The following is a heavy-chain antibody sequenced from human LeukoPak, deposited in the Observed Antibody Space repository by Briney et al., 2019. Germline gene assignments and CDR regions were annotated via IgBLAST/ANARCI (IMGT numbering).Heavy chain of an antibody. D-gene: IGHD3-10*01. CDR2: ISGGGDAT. Sequence: GGSLRLSCAASDFSFITYAMSWVRQAPGKGLEWVSTISGGGDATYYADSVKGRFTISRDNSKNTLYLQMNSLRVEDTAVYYCAKDRRYYYGSGNGYNWFDPWGQGTLVTVSS. J-gene: IGHJ5*02. CDR1: DFSFITYA. V-gene: IGHV3-23*01. CDR3: AKDRRYYYGSGNGYNWFDP.